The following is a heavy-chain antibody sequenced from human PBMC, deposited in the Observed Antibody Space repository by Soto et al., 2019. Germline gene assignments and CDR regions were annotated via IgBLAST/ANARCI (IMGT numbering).Heavy chain of an antibody. D-gene: IGHD6-19*01. CDR1: GYTFTGYY. J-gene: IGHJ3*02. Sequence: ASVKVSCKASGYTFTGYYMHWVRQAPGQGLEWMGWINPNSGGTNYAQKFQGRVTMTRDTSISTAYMELSRLRSDDTAVYYCASSSGDRYSSGWYDAFDIWGQGTMVTVSS. CDR2: INPNSGGT. V-gene: IGHV1-2*02. CDR3: ASSSGDRYSSGWYDAFDI.